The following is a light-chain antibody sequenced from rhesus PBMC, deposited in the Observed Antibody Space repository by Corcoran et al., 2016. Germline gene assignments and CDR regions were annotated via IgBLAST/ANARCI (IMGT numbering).Light chain of an antibody. CDR1: QSLVHSDGNTY. CDR3: GQGTHWPPT. CDR2: KVS. V-gene: IGKV2-64*01. J-gene: IGKJ1*01. Sequence: DVVMTQSPLSLPITPGQPASISCRSSQSLVHSDGNTYLSWYQQKPGQPPRLLISKVSNRYSGVPDRFSGSGAGTDFTLKISRVEAEDVGVYYCGQGTHWPPTFGQWTKVEIK.